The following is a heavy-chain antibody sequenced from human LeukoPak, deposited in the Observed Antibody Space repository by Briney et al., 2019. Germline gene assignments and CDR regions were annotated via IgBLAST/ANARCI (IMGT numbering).Heavy chain of an antibody. V-gene: IGHV4-59*01. J-gene: IGHJ4*02. CDR1: GGSISSYY. Sequence: KSSETLSLTCTVSGGSISSYYWSWIRQPPGKGLEWIGYIYYSGSTNYNPSLKSRVTISVDTSKNQFSLKLSSVTAADTAVYYCARFEVVPAAPLDYWGQGTLVTVSS. CDR2: IYYSGST. D-gene: IGHD2-2*01. CDR3: ARFEVVPAAPLDY.